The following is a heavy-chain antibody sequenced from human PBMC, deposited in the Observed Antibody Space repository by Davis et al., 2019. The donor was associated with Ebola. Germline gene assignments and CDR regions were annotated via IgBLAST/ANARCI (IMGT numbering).Heavy chain of an antibody. J-gene: IGHJ4*02. CDR2: INAGNGNT. V-gene: IGHV1-3*01. D-gene: IGHD3-16*02. Sequence: AASVKVSCKASGYTFTSYGISWVRQAPGQRLEWMGWINAGNGNTKYSQKFQGRVTITRDTSASTAYMELSSLRSEDTAVYYCARELGGVIVLSFDYWGQGTLVTVSS. CDR1: GYTFTSYG. CDR3: ARELGGVIVLSFDY.